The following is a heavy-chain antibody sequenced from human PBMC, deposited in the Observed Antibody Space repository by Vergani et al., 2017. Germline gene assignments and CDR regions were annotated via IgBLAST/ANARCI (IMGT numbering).Heavy chain of an antibody. CDR2: IYYSGST. CDR1: GGSISSCGYY. J-gene: IGHJ3*02. V-gene: IGHV4-31*03. Sequence: QVQLQESGPGLVKPSQTLSLTCTVSGGSISSCGYYWSWIRQHPGKGLEWIGYIYYSGSTYYNPSLKSRVTISVDTSKNQFSLKLSSVTAADTAVYYCARGGVPAAEAAFDIWGQGTMVTVSS. CDR3: ARGGVPAAEAAFDI. D-gene: IGHD2-2*01.